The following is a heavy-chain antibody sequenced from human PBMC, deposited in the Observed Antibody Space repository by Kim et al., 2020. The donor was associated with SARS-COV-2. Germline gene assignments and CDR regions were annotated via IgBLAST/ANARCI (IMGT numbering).Heavy chain of an antibody. V-gene: IGHV3-33*06. J-gene: IGHJ4*02. CDR1: GFTFSSYA. Sequence: GGSLRLSCAASGFTFSSYAMHWVRQAPGKGLEWVALVCDDGSNKYYADSVKGRFTISRDNSKNTLYLQMNSLRAEDTAVYYCAKEIRINVSGWYFGYWGQGTLVTVSS. CDR3: AKEIRINVSGWYFGY. D-gene: IGHD6-19*01. CDR2: VCDDGSNK.